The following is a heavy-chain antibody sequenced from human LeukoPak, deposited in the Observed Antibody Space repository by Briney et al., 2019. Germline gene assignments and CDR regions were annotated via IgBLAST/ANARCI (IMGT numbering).Heavy chain of an antibody. CDR3: AGTMVRGAGVYYFDC. CDR2: INPNSGGT. V-gene: IGHV1-2*02. Sequence: EASVKVSCKASGYTFTRYYMHWVRQAPGQGLEWMGWINPNSGGTNYAQKFQGRGTLTRDTSIRTAYMELSRLRSDDRAVYYCAGTMVRGAGVYYFDCWGQGTLVTVSS. J-gene: IGHJ4*02. CDR1: GYTFTRYY. D-gene: IGHD3-10*01.